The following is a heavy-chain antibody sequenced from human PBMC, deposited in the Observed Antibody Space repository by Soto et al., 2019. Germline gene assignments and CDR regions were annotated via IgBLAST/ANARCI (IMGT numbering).Heavy chain of an antibody. Sequence: GGSLRLSCTASGFTFGDYAMSWFRQAPGKGLEWVGFIRSKAYGGTTEYAASVKGRFTISRDDSKSIAYLQMNSLKTEDTAVYYCSPTNVLRYFHWLPSYGMDVWGQGATVTVSS. CDR1: GFTFGDYA. CDR3: SPTNVLRYFHWLPSYGMDV. J-gene: IGHJ6*02. CDR2: IRSKAYGGTT. D-gene: IGHD3-9*01. V-gene: IGHV3-49*03.